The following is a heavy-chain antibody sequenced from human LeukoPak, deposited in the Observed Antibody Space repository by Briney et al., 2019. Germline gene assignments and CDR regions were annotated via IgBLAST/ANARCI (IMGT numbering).Heavy chain of an antibody. J-gene: IGHJ4*02. CDR3: ARDPGIAVAGTGYFDY. V-gene: IGHV3-7*01. D-gene: IGHD6-19*01. Sequence: GGSLRLSCAASGFTFSSYWMSWVRQAPGKGLEWVANIKQDGSEEYYVDSVKGRFTISRDNAKNSLYLQMNSLRAEDTAVYYCARDPGIAVAGTGYFDYWGQGTLVTVSS. CDR2: IKQDGSEE. CDR1: GFTFSSYW.